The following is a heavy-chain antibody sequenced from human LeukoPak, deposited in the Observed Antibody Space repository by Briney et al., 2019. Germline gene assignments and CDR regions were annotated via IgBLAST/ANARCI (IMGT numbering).Heavy chain of an antibody. CDR1: GYTFTSYG. J-gene: IGHJ4*02. Sequence: APVKVSCKASGYTFTSYGISWVRQAPGQGLEWMGWISAYNGNTNYAQKLQGRVTMTTDTSTSTAYMELRSLRSDDTAVYYCARGGDIVVVPAALFDYWGQGTLVTVSS. V-gene: IGHV1-18*01. D-gene: IGHD2-2*01. CDR2: ISAYNGNT. CDR3: ARGGDIVVVPAALFDY.